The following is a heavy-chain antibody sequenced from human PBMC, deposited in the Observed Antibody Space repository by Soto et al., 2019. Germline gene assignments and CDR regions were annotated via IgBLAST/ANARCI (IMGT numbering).Heavy chain of an antibody. Sequence: EVQLVESGGGVVQPGGSLRLSCAASGFTFSPYSMNWVRQAPGKGLEWIAYITSTRSPIHYADSVQGRFTISRDNARNSVHLQMNSLRDEDSAVYYCARSVGPLDYWGQGTLVTVSS. CDR3: ARSVGPLDY. J-gene: IGHJ4*02. CDR1: GFTFSPYS. V-gene: IGHV3-48*02. CDR2: ITSTRSPI. D-gene: IGHD3-16*01.